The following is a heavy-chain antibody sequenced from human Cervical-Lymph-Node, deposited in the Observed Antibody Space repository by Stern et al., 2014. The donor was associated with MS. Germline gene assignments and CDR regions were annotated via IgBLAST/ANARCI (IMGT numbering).Heavy chain of an antibody. V-gene: IGHV3-9*01. CDR2: SRLNSNNI. CDR1: GFTFDDCA. CDR3: AKDISERHYYFDS. Sequence: LVESGGGSVPPGRSLRLSCAASGFTFDDCAMHWVRQAPGQGLEWVSGSRLNSNNIVYADSVRGRFTISRDNAKNSLYLQMNGLRPEDTALYYCAKDISERHYYFDSWGEGTLVTVSS. J-gene: IGHJ4*02. D-gene: IGHD3-16*02.